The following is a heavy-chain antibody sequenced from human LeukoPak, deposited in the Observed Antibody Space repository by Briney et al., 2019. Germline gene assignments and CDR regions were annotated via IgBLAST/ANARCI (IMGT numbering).Heavy chain of an antibody. CDR1: GGSISSYY. D-gene: IGHD4-11*01. CDR2: IYYSGST. J-gene: IGHJ5*02. Sequence: PSETLSLTCTVSGGSISSYYWSWIRQPPGKGLEWIGYIYYSGSTNYNPSLKSRVTISVDTFKNQFSLKLSSVTAADTAVYYCAREATTVTGNWSDPWGQGTLVTVSS. V-gene: IGHV4-59*01. CDR3: AREATTVTGNWSDP.